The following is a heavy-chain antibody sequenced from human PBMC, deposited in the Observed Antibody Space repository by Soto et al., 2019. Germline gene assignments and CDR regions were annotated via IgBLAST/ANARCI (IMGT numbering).Heavy chain of an antibody. CDR3: ARYCGGGSCYLGAFDI. Sequence: SETLSLTCAVYGGSFSGYYWSWIRQIPGKGLEWIGEINHSGSTNYNPSLKSRVTISVDTSKNQFYLELTSVTAADTAVYYCARYCGGGSCYLGAFDIWGQGTMVTVSS. J-gene: IGHJ3*02. CDR1: GGSFSGYY. D-gene: IGHD2-15*01. V-gene: IGHV4-34*10. CDR2: INHSGST.